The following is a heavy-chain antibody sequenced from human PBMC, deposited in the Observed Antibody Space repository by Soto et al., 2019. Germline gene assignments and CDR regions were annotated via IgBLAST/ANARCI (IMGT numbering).Heavy chain of an antibody. Sequence: QVQLQESGPGLVKPSQTLSLTCTVSGGSISSGGYYWSWIRQHPGKGLEWIGYIYYSGSTYYNPSLKGRVTISVDTSKNQFSLKLSSVTAADTAVYYCRVAAAGDERDYFDYWGQGTLVTVSS. CDR3: RVAAAGDERDYFDY. J-gene: IGHJ4*02. D-gene: IGHD6-13*01. CDR2: IYYSGST. V-gene: IGHV4-31*03. CDR1: GGSISSGGYY.